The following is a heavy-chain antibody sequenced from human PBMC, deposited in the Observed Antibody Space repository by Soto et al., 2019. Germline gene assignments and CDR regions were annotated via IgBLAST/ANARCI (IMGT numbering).Heavy chain of an antibody. Sequence: GGSLRLSCAASGFTFSSYGMHWVRQAPGKGLEWVAVISYDGSNKYYADSVKGRFTISRDNSKNTLYLQMNSLRAEDTAVYYCAKERYDYVWGSYRYSFDYWGQGT. V-gene: IGHV3-30*18. CDR2: ISYDGSNK. CDR3: AKERYDYVWGSYRYSFDY. J-gene: IGHJ4*02. CDR1: GFTFSSYG. D-gene: IGHD3-16*02.